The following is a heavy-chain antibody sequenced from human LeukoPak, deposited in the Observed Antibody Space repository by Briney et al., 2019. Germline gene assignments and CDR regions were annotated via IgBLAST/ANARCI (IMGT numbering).Heavy chain of an antibody. V-gene: IGHV3-30*02. CDR3: AKFAQRYCSGGSCHPFDY. J-gene: IGHJ4*02. D-gene: IGHD2-15*01. CDR2: IRDDGSMK. Sequence: GGSLRLSCAASGFTFSNYGMHWVRQAPGKGLEWVAFIRDDGSMKYYADSVKGRFTISRDNSKNTLHLQMNSLRAEDTAAYYCAKFAQRYCSGGSCHPFDYWGQGTLVTVSS. CDR1: GFTFSNYG.